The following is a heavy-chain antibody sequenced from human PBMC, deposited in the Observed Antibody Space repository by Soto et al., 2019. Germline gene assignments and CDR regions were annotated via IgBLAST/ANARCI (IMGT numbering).Heavy chain of an antibody. CDR2: IYYSGST. CDR3: ARAPSRYYGSGSYLNY. J-gene: IGHJ4*02. D-gene: IGHD3-10*01. V-gene: IGHV4-30-4*01. Sequence: PSETLSRTCTVSGGSISSGDYYWSWIRQPPGKGMEWIGYIYYSGSTYYNPSLKSRVTISVDTSKNQFSLKLSSVTAADTAVCFCARAPSRYYGSGSYLNYCRQGTLDIVS. CDR1: GGSISSGDYY.